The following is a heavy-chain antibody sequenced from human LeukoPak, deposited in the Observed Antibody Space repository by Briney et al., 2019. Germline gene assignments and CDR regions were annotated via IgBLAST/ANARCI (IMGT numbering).Heavy chain of an antibody. D-gene: IGHD3-9*01. CDR1: GYTFTSYG. V-gene: IGHV1-46*01. CDR2: INPSGGST. CDR3: AREGLRYFDWLLWAFDY. Sequence: ASVKVSCKASGYTFTSYGISWVRQAPGQGLEWMGIINPSGGSTSYAQKFQGRVTMTRDMSTSTVYMELSSLRSEDTAVYYCAREGLRYFDWLLWAFDYWGQGTLVTVSS. J-gene: IGHJ4*02.